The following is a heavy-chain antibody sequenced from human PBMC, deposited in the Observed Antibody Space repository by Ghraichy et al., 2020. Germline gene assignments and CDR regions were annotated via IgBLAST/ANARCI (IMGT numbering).Heavy chain of an antibody. D-gene: IGHD4-17*01. Sequence: SQTLSLTCTVSGGSISSSSYYWGWIRQPPGKGLEWIGSIYYSGSTYYNPSLKSRVTISVDTSKNQFSLKLSSVTAADTAVYYCARLRGDGGYWGQGTLVTVSS. J-gene: IGHJ4*02. CDR2: IYYSGST. V-gene: IGHV4-39*01. CDR1: GGSISSSSYY. CDR3: ARLRGDGGY.